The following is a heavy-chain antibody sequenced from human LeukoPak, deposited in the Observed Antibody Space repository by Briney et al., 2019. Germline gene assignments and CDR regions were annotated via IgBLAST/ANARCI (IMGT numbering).Heavy chain of an antibody. Sequence: SETLSLTCTVSGGSISSSSYYWGWIRQPPGKGLEWIGSIYYSGSTYYNPSLKSRVTISVDTSKNQFSLKLSSVTAADTAVYYCVRHFLRFGGNLNWFNPWGLGALVTVSS. CDR3: VRHFLRFGGNLNWFNP. V-gene: IGHV4-39*01. CDR2: IYYSGST. D-gene: IGHD4-23*01. J-gene: IGHJ5*02. CDR1: GGSISSSSYY.